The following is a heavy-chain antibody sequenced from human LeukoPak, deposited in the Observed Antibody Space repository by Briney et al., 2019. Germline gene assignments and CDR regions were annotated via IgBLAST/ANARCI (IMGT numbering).Heavy chain of an antibody. D-gene: IGHD2-2*02. CDR1: GYSISRGYY. J-gene: IGHJ4*02. V-gene: IGHV4-38-2*02. CDR3: ARPPWGLYCSSTSCYNQSDY. CDR2: IYHSGST. Sequence: PSETLSLTCTVSGYSISRGYYWGWIRQPPGKGLEWIGSIYHSGSTYYNPSLKSRVTISVDTSKNQFSLKLSSVTAADTAVYYCARPPWGLYCSSTSCYNQSDYWGQGTLVTVSS.